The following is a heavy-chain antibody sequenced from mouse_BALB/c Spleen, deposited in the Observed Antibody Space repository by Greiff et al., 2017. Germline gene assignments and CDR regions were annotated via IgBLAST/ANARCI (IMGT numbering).Heavy chain of an antibody. V-gene: IGHV14-3*02. CDR2: IDPANGNT. CDR3: ARYSSYPYYAMDY. Sequence: EVKLMESGAELVKPGASVKLSCTASGFNIKDTYMHWVKQRPEQGLEWIGRIDPANGNTKYDPKFQGKATITADTSSNTAYLQLSSLTSEDTAVYYCARYSSYPYYAMDYWGQGTSVTVSS. CDR1: GFNIKDTY. D-gene: IGHD1-1*01. J-gene: IGHJ4*01.